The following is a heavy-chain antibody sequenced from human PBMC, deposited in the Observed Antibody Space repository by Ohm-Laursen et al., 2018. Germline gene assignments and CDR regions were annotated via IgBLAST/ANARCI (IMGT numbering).Heavy chain of an antibody. Sequence: SQTLSLTCTVSGGSTTSNGYHWSWIRQPPGKGLEWIGYISYSGSTYYNPSLRSLVTISLDTSKNQFSLSLTSVMAADTAIYFCAGGYQLPYYWGQGSLVTVSS. D-gene: IGHD2-2*01. CDR1: GGSTTSNGYH. CDR2: ISYSGST. J-gene: IGHJ4*02. V-gene: IGHV4-31*01. CDR3: AGGYQLPYY.